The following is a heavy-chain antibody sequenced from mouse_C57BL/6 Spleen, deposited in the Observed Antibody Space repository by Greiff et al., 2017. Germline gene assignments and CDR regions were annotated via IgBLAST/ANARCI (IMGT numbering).Heavy chain of an antibody. V-gene: IGHV1-80*01. J-gene: IGHJ3*01. Sequence: VQLQQSGAELVKPGASVKISCKASGYAFSSYWMNWVKQRPGKGLEWIGQIYPGDGDTNYNGKFKGKATLTADKSSSTAYMQLSSLTSEDSAVYFCARWDGYDGTWFAYWGQGTLVTVSA. CDR2: IYPGDGDT. D-gene: IGHD2-2*01. CDR1: GYAFSSYW. CDR3: ARWDGYDGTWFAY.